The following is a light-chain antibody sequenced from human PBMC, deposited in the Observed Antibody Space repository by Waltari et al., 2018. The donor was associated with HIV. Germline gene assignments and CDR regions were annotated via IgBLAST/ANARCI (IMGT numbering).Light chain of an antibody. CDR1: ISNVGRTP. CDR3: AAWDDSLNTYV. Sequence: QSVLTQPPSSSGTPGQRFTISCSGSISNVGRTPFNWYQQLPGAAPKLLILTTDERPSGVPDRFSGSKSGTSASLAISGLQSEDEADYYCAAWDDSLNTYVFGSGTTVTVL. J-gene: IGLJ1*01. CDR2: TTD. V-gene: IGLV1-44*01.